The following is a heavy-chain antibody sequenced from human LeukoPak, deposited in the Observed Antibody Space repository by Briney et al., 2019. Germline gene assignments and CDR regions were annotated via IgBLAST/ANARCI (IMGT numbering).Heavy chain of an antibody. Sequence: GGSLRLSCAASGFTFSIYAMTWVRQAPGKGLEWVSVITGGCDSTYYADSVKGRFTISRDNSKNTLYLQMNSLRAEDTAVYYCARDGAAAAGYFDYWGQGTLVTVSS. V-gene: IGHV3-23*01. CDR3: ARDGAAAAGYFDY. CDR2: ITGGCDST. D-gene: IGHD6-13*01. CDR1: GFTFSIYA. J-gene: IGHJ4*02.